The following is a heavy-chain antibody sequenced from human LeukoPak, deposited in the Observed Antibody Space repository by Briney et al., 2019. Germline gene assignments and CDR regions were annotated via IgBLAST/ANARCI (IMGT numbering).Heavy chain of an antibody. V-gene: IGHV1-69*01. Sequence: SVKVSCKASGGTFSSYAISWVRQAPGQGLEWMGGITPIFGTANYAQKFQGRVTITADESTSTAYMELSSLRSEDTAVYYCARVAVYCSGGSCYLPDLSYFDYWGQGTLVTVSS. CDR2: ITPIFGTA. CDR3: ARVAVYCSGGSCYLPDLSYFDY. J-gene: IGHJ4*02. CDR1: GGTFSSYA. D-gene: IGHD2-15*01.